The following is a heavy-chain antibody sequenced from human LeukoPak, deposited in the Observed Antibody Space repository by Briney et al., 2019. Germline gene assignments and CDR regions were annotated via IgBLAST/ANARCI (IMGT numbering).Heavy chain of an antibody. J-gene: IGHJ6*02. V-gene: IGHV3-64*02. CDR2: ISSNGGST. CDR1: GFTISSYA. D-gene: IGHD3-10*01. CDR3: ARDRGRFYYYGMDV. Sequence: GGSLRLSCAASGFTISSYAMHWVRQAPGKGLEYVSAISSNGGSTYYADSVKGRFTISRDNSKNTLYLQMGSLRAEDMAVYYCARDRGRFYYYGMDVWGQGTTVTVSS.